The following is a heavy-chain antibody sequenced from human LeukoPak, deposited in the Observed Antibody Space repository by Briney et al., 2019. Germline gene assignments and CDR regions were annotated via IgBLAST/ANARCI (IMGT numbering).Heavy chain of an antibody. J-gene: IGHJ4*02. D-gene: IGHD5-12*01. CDR1: GFTFSSYA. V-gene: IGHV3-23*01. Sequence: GVSQRLSCAASGFTFSSYAMSWVRQAPGKGLEWVSGISGSAYSTYYADSVQGRFTISRDNSKNTQYLQMNSLRAEDTAVYYCAKEAGYSGYDYPDYWGQGTLVPVST. CDR2: ISGSAYST. CDR3: AKEAGYSGYDYPDY.